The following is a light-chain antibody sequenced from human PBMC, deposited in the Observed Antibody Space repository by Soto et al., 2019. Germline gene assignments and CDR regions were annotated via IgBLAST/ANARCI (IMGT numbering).Light chain of an antibody. CDR1: QSVSSN. V-gene: IGKV3-15*01. Sequence: EIVMTQSPATLSVSPGERATLSCRASQSVSSNLAWYQQKPGQAPRLLIYEASTRATGIPARFSGSGSGTEFTLTISSLEPEDFAVYYCQQRSKWPPTFGQGTRLEIK. CDR2: EAS. J-gene: IGKJ5*01. CDR3: QQRSKWPPT.